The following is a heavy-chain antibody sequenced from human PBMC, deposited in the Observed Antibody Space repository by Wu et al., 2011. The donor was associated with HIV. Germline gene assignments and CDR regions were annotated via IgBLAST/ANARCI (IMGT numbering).Heavy chain of an antibody. CDR1: GDTFSGYG. D-gene: IGHD5-12*01. CDR2: IVPSFGST. Sequence: QVQLVQSGAEVKKAGSSVKVSCKASGDTFSGYGLSWVRQAPGQGLEWMGGIVPSFGSTTYVQKFQGRVTMTADKSTSTVYMELSGLRSEDTAVYYCARPSGAYSGHVWHFMDVWGKGTTVIVSS. V-gene: IGHV1-69*14. J-gene: IGHJ6*03. CDR3: ARPSGAYSGHVWHFMDV.